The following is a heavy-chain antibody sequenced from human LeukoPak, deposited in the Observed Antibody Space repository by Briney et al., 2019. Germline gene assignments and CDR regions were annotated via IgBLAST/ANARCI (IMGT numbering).Heavy chain of an antibody. CDR3: ARAGQQWLADYYYYYVDV. Sequence: SETLSLTCAVYGGSFSGYYWGWIRQSPGKGLEWIGEINHNGGTNYNPSLKSRVTISVDTSSNQFSLKLSSVTAADTAVYYCARAGQQWLADYYYYYVDVWGTGTTVTVSS. CDR1: GGSFSGYY. V-gene: IGHV4-34*01. J-gene: IGHJ6*03. D-gene: IGHD6-19*01. CDR2: INHNGGT.